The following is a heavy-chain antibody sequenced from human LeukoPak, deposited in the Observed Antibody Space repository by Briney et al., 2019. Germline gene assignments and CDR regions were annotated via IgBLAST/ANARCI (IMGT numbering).Heavy chain of an antibody. CDR3: AREIRYCSSTSCFNYWYFDL. D-gene: IGHD2-2*01. Sequence: SETLSLTXTVSGGSISSYYWSWIRQPAGKGLEWIGRIYTSGSTNYNPSLKSRVTMSVDTSKNQFSLKLSSVTAADTAVYYCAREIRYCSSTSCFNYWYFDLWGRGTLVTVSS. J-gene: IGHJ2*01. CDR1: GGSISSYY. V-gene: IGHV4-4*07. CDR2: IYTSGST.